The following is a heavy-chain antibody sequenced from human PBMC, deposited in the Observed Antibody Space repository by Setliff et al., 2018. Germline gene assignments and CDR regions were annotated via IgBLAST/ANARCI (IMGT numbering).Heavy chain of an antibody. CDR1: GFDFSYYY. J-gene: IGHJ4*02. V-gene: IGHV3-23*01. CDR2: ISGDGRTI. CDR3: AKCSSWRGHYPHFIY. D-gene: IGHD6-13*01. Sequence: PGGSLRLSCAASGFDFSYYYMSWARQAPGKGLEWISKISGDGRTIYQADSVKGRFTISRDNSKSTLYLHMNSLRAEDTAVYYCAKCSSWRGHYPHFIYWGQGTLVTVSS.